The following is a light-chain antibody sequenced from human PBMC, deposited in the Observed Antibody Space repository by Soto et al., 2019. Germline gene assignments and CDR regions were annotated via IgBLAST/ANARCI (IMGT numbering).Light chain of an antibody. CDR2: GAS. CDR3: QEYGNSRWT. J-gene: IGKJ1*01. Sequence: EIVWTQSPGTLSLSPGERATLSCRASQSVTSNSLAWYQQKPGQTPRLLIYGASSRATGIPDRFRGSGSGADFTLTITRLEPEDFAVYYCQEYGNSRWTFGQGTKVDIK. CDR1: QSVTSNS. V-gene: IGKV3-20*01.